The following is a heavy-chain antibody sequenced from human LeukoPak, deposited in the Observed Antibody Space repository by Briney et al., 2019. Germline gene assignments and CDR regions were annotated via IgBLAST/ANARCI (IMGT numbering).Heavy chain of an antibody. Sequence: PSETLSLTCVVYGGSFSGYHWSWIRQSPGKGLEWIGEINHRGSTNYNPSLKSRVTISVDTSKNQFSLKLSSVTAADTAVYYCARGAAVAGTGDYYYYMDVWGKGTTVTVSS. CDR2: INHRGST. V-gene: IGHV4-34*01. CDR3: ARGAAVAGTGDYYYYMDV. D-gene: IGHD6-19*01. J-gene: IGHJ6*03. CDR1: GGSFSGYH.